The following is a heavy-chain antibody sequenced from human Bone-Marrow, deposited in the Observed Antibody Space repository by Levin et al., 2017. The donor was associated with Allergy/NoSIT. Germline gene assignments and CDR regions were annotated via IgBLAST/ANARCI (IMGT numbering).Heavy chain of an antibody. CDR1: GFTFSRYA. Sequence: GESLKISCAASGFTFSRYAMAWVRQAPGQGLEWVSGMSGSGGRTVYADSVKGRFTISRDNSKNIMYLQMNSLRVEDTALYYCAREDNWNYDYWGQGTLVTVTS. CDR2: MSGSGGRT. J-gene: IGHJ4*02. V-gene: IGHV3-23*01. CDR3: AREDNWNYDY. D-gene: IGHD1-7*01.